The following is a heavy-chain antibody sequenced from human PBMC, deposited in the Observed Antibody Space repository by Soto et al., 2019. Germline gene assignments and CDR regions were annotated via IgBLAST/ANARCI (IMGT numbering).Heavy chain of an antibody. CDR3: AREDDGGDRDYYGLDV. CDR2: IYYSGSI. V-gene: IGHV4-30-4*08. J-gene: IGHJ6*02. CDR1: GGSISSDIYH. Sequence: QVHLQQSGPGLVRPSQTLSLTCTVSGGSISSDIYHWTWIRQSPGKGLEWIGYIYYSGSIFYNPSFKSRFTISVDTSKNQFSLQLSSVTAADTAVYFCAREDDGGDRDYYGLDVWGQGTTVTVAS. D-gene: IGHD2-21*02.